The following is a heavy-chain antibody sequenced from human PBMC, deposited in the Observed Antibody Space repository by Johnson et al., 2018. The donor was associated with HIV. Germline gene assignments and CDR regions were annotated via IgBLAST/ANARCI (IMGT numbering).Heavy chain of an antibody. D-gene: IGHD2-15*01. J-gene: IGHJ3*02. V-gene: IGHV3-7*01. CDR2: IKCDGSEK. CDR3: ARSKECSVGTCPDAFDI. CDR1: GFPFSSFW. Sequence: VQLVESGGGLVQPGGSLRLSCVVSGFPFSSFWMHWVRQTPGKGLEWVADIKCDGSEKYYVDSVKGRFTTSRDNAKKSLYLQMNSLRAEDPAVYYCARSKECSVGTCPDAFDIWGQGTMVTVSS.